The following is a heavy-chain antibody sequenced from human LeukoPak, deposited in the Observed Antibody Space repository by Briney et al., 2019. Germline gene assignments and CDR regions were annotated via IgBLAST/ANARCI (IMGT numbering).Heavy chain of an antibody. Sequence: GGSLRLSCAASGFTLSDSALHWVRQASGKGLEWVGRIRSTANSYATAYDVLVKGRFTISRDDSKDTASLQMNNLKTEDTAVYYCTVGGYRYGLDAFDIWGQGTMVTVSS. V-gene: IGHV3-73*01. CDR3: TVGGYRYGLDAFDI. CDR1: GFTLSDSA. J-gene: IGHJ3*02. CDR2: IRSTANSYAT. D-gene: IGHD5-18*01.